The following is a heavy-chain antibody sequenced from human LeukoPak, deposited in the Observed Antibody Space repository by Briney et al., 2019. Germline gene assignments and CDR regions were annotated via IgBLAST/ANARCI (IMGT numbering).Heavy chain of an antibody. Sequence: SETLSLTCAVYGGSFSGYYCRWIRQPSGKGLGWNGAIIHSGSTNYNPSLRSRVTISVDTSKNQSSLKLSSVTAADTAVYYCARGQLVPAAKKRDYYYGMDVWGKGNTVTVSS. CDR2: IIHSGST. CDR1: GGSFSGYY. V-gene: IGHV4-34*01. CDR3: ARGQLVPAAKKRDYYYGMDV. D-gene: IGHD2-2*01. J-gene: IGHJ6*04.